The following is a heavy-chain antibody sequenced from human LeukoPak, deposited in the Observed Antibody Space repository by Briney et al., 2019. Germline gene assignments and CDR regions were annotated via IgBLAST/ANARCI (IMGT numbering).Heavy chain of an antibody. J-gene: IGHJ2*01. CDR1: GGSISSSSYY. D-gene: IGHD7-27*01. CDR3: ARGPDNWGSGWYFDL. Sequence: SETLSLTCTVSGGSISSSSYYWGWIRQPPGKGLEWIGSIYYSGSTYYNPSLKSRVTMSVDTSKNQFSLKLSSVTAADTAVYYCARGPDNWGSGWYFDLWGRGTLVTVSS. V-gene: IGHV4-39*07. CDR2: IYYSGST.